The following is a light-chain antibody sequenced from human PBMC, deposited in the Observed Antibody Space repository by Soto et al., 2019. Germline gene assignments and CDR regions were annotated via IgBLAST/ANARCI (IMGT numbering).Light chain of an antibody. Sequence: DIVLTQSPGTLSLSPGERATLSCRASQSVISNFLAWYQQKPCQAPRLLIYGASSRATGIPDRFSGSGSGNGLTLTISRLEPEDFAVYYCQQYGTSPRTFGQGTKVDVK. CDR2: GAS. CDR3: QQYGTSPRT. CDR1: QSVISNF. J-gene: IGKJ1*01. V-gene: IGKV3-20*01.